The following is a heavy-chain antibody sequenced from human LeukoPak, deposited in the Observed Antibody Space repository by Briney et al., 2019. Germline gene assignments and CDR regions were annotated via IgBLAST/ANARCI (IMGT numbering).Heavy chain of an antibody. CDR3: ARDYYDSSGPIGDYYYYYGMDV. V-gene: IGHV3-48*04. CDR2: ISSSGSTI. CDR1: GFSFKSHN. Sequence: GGSLRLSCAASGFSFKSHNMNWVRQAPGKGLEWVSYISSSGSTIYYADSVKGRFTISRDNAKNSLYLQMNSLRAEDTAVYYCARDYYDSSGPIGDYYYYYGMDVWGQGTTVTVSS. D-gene: IGHD3-22*01. J-gene: IGHJ6*02.